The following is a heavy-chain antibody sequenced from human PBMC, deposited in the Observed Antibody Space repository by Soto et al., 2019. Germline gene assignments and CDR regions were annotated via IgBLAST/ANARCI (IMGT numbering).Heavy chain of an antibody. Sequence: GSLRLSCAASGFTFSDYYMSWIRQAPGKGLEWVSYISSSGSTIYYADSVKGRFTISRDNAKNSLYLQMNSPRAEGTAVYYCARDHCSGGSCYSGENWFDPWGQGTLVTVSS. V-gene: IGHV3-11*01. CDR2: ISSSGSTI. J-gene: IGHJ5*02. D-gene: IGHD2-15*01. CDR3: ARDHCSGGSCYSGENWFDP. CDR1: GFTFSDYY.